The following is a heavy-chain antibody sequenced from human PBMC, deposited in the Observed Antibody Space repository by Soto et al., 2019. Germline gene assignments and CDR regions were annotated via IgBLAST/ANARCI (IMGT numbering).Heavy chain of an antibody. Sequence: PTLVNPTQTLTLTCTFSVFSPSTSGMFVSWIRQPPGKALEWLALIDWDDDKYYSTSLKTRLTISKDTSKNQVVLTMTNMDPVDTATYYCARILGYYDSSGYYYYYGMDVWGQGTTVTVSS. CDR3: ARILGYYDSSGYYYYYGMDV. CDR2: IDWDDDK. J-gene: IGHJ6*02. D-gene: IGHD3-22*01. CDR1: VFSPSTSGMF. V-gene: IGHV2-70*01.